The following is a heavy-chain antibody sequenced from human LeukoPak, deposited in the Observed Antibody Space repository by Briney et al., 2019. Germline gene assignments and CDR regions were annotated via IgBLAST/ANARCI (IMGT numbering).Heavy chain of an antibody. V-gene: IGHV3-53*01. Sequence: GGSLRLSCAASGFSVSSNYMSWVCQAPGKGLEWVSVIFSGGSTYYADSVKGRFTISRDNSKNTLYLQMNSLRAEDTAVYYCATVDTSMVNYYYYYYMDVWGKGTTVTVSS. CDR3: ATVDTSMVNYYYYYYMDV. CDR2: IFSGGST. D-gene: IGHD5-18*01. CDR1: GFSVSSNY. J-gene: IGHJ6*03.